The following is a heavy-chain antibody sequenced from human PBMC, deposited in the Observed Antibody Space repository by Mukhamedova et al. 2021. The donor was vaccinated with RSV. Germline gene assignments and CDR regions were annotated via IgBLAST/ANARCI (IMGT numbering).Heavy chain of an antibody. Sequence: MGWMNPNSGNTGYAQKFQGRVTMTRNTSISTAYMELSSLRSEDTAVYYCARGRLLSGDCSSTSCYSGADYWGQGTLVTVSS. V-gene: IGHV1-8*01. D-gene: IGHD2-2*01. CDR2: MNPNSGNT. CDR3: ARGRLLSGDCSSTSCYSGADY. J-gene: IGHJ4*02.